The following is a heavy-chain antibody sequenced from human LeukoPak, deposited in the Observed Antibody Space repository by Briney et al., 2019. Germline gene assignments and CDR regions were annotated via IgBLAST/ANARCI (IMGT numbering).Heavy chain of an antibody. CDR2: INHSGST. J-gene: IGHJ4*02. D-gene: IGHD5-12*01. V-gene: IGHV4-34*01. Sequence: ETLSLTCAVYGGSFSGYYWSWIRQPAGKGLEWIGEINHSGSTNYNPSLKSRVTISVDTSKNQFSLKLSSVTAADTAVYYCARIIVATTCFDYWGQGTLVTVSS. CDR1: GGSFSGYY. CDR3: ARIIVATTCFDY.